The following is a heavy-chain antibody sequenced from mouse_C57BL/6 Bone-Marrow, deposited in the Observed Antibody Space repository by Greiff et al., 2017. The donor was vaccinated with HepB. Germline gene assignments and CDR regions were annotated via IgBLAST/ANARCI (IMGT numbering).Heavy chain of an antibody. V-gene: IGHV2-2*01. J-gene: IGHJ2*01. CDR1: GFSLTSYG. CDR3: ARKDGYYVY. Sequence: QVQLKESGPGLVQPSQSLSITCTVSGFSLTSYGVHWVRQSPGKGLEWLGVIGSGGSTDYNAAFISRLNISKDNSKRQVFFKMNRLQADDTAIYYCARKDGYYVYWGQGTTLTVSS. CDR2: IGSGGST. D-gene: IGHD2-3*01.